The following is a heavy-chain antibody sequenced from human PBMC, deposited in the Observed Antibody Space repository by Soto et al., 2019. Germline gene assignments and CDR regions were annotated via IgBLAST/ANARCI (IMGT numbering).Heavy chain of an antibody. CDR3: ARCVWESDRYFAS. J-gene: IGHJ4*02. CDR1: GDSVSTNSAA. Sequence: SQTLSLTCAISGDSVSTNSAAWHCNRQSPSRGLEWLGRTYYNSRWYNDYALSVKSRVTIHPDTSKNQFSLQLNSVTPEDTAVYYCARCVWESDRYFASWGQGTLVPVSS. CDR2: TYYNSRWYN. D-gene: IGHD1-26*01. V-gene: IGHV6-1*01.